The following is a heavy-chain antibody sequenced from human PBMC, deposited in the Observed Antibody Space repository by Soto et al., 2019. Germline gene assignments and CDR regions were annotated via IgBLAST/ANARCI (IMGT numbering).Heavy chain of an antibody. Sequence: PGGSLRLSCAASGFTFSSYSMNWVRQAPGKGLEWVSSISSSSSYIYYADSVKGRFTISRDNAKNSLYLQMNSLRAEDTAVYYCASDYYDILTGYYKGLFDYWGQGTLVTVSS. D-gene: IGHD3-9*01. CDR2: ISSSSSYI. J-gene: IGHJ4*02. CDR3: ASDYYDILTGYYKGLFDY. V-gene: IGHV3-21*01. CDR1: GFTFSSYS.